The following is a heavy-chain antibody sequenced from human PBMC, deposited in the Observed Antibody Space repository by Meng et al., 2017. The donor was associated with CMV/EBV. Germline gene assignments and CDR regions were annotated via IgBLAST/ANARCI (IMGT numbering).Heavy chain of an antibody. Sequence: GGSLRLSCAASGFTFSSYWMHWVRQAPGKGLVWVSRINSDGSSTSYADSVKGRFTISRDNAKNTLHLQMNSLRAEDTAVYYCAREDYGYYGMDVWGQGTTVTVSS. V-gene: IGHV3-74*01. CDR2: INSDGSST. CDR1: GFTFSSYW. CDR3: AREDYGYYGMDV. J-gene: IGHJ6*02.